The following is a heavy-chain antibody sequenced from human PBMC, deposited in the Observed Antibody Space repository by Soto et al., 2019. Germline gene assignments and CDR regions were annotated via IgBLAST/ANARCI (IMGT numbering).Heavy chain of an antibody. J-gene: IGHJ4*02. Sequence: TXSLTCAFSGGFFTSNNWWTRVRQPPGQGLEWIGEIYRTGSTNYNPSLNRRVTISLHKSENQFSLKVTSLTAADTAVYYCASRDPGTSVDYWGQGTLVTVPQ. D-gene: IGHD1-7*01. CDR2: IYRTGST. V-gene: IGHV4-4*02. CDR3: ASRDPGTSVDY. CDR1: GGFFTSNNW.